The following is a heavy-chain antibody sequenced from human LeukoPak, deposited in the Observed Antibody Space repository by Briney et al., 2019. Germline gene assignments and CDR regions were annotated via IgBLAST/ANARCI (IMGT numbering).Heavy chain of an antibody. CDR2: ISGSGGNT. D-gene: IGHD3-22*01. CDR3: AKPGLSYDSRGYAHYYYGMDV. J-gene: IGHJ6*02. V-gene: IGHV3-23*01. Sequence: GGSLRLSCAASGFTFSSYAVSWVRQAPGKGLEWVSAISGSGGNTYYADSVKGRFTISRDNSKNPLYLQMNSLRAEDTAVYCCAKPGLSYDSRGYAHYYYGMDVWGQGTTVTVSS. CDR1: GFTFSSYA.